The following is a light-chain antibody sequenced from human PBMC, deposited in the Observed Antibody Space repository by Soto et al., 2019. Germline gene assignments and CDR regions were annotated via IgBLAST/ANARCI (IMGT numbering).Light chain of an antibody. CDR3: QQYGNSPFT. V-gene: IGKV3-20*01. CDR1: QSVTGDK. CDR2: GRS. J-gene: IGKJ2*01. Sequence: EIVLTQSPGPLPLSPGNSTALSCRASQSVTGDKVVGYQQRPGQGPRLLIYGRSTRATDIPARFRGSGSGTDYDLTINRLEPEDFALYYCQQYGNSPFTFGQGTKLEI.